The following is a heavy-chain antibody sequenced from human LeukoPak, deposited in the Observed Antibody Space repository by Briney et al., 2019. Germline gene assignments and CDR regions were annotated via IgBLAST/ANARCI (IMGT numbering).Heavy chain of an antibody. CDR3: ARIAVSSGWGYFDY. CDR1: GGSLVSYY. V-gene: IGHV4-59*01. J-gene: IGHJ4*02. D-gene: IGHD6-19*01. Sequence: SETLSLTCTVSGGSLVSYYWTWIRQPPGKGLEWIGYIYYSGSTNYNPSLKSRVTISLDPSKNQFSLKLSSVTAADTAVYYCARIAVSSGWGYFDYWGQGTLVTASS. CDR2: IYYSGST.